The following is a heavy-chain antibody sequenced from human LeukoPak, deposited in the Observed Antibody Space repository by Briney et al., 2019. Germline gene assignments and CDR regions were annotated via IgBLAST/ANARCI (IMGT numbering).Heavy chain of an antibody. CDR2: ISGSGGST. V-gene: IGHV3-23*01. Sequence: PGGSLRLSCAASGFTFSSYSMNWVRQAPGKGLEWVSAISGSGGSTYYADSVKGRFTISRDNSKNTLYLQMNSLRAEDTAVYYCAKVYRFISAAFTVSPDYWGQGTLVTVSS. CDR1: GFTFSSYS. J-gene: IGHJ4*02. D-gene: IGHD2-2*01. CDR3: AKVYRFISAAFTVSPDY.